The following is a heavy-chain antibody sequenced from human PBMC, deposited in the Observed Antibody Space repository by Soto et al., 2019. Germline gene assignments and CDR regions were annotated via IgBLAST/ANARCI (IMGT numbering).Heavy chain of an antibody. CDR3: ARGHLAIFGVVNYYYYGMDV. D-gene: IGHD3-3*01. V-gene: IGHV4-34*01. Sequence: SETLSLTCAVYGGSFSCYYWSWIRQPPGKGLEWIGEINHSGSTNYNPSLKSRVTISVDTSKNQFSLKLSSVTAADTAVYYCARGHLAIFGVVNYYYYGMDVWGQGITVTVSS. CDR1: GGSFSCYY. CDR2: INHSGST. J-gene: IGHJ6*02.